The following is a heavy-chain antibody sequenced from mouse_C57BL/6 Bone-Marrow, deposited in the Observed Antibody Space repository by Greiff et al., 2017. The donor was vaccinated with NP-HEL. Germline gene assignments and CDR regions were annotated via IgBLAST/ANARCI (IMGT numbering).Heavy chain of an antibody. J-gene: IGHJ2*01. D-gene: IGHD1-1*01. CDR1: GYTFTSYG. CDR2: IYPRSGNT. CDR3: ARRPPYYYGSSFDY. V-gene: IGHV1-81*01. Sequence: VQVVESGAELARPGASVKLSCKASGYTFTSYGISWVKQRTGQGLEWIGEIYPRSGNTYYNEKFKGKATLTADKSSSTAYMELRSLTSEDSAVYFCARRPPYYYGSSFDYWGQGTTLTVSS.